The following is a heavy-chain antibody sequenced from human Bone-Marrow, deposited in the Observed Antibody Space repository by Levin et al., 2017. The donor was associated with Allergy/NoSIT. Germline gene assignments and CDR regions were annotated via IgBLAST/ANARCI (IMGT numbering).Heavy chain of an antibody. J-gene: IGHJ4*02. CDR3: ARHPGASFHY. CDR2: IHFTGST. V-gene: IGHV4-59*08. Sequence: SQTLSLPCNVSGDSINKAYWSWIRQPPGKGLEWIGYIHFTGSTTYSPSLNSRVTMSIDTSKNQFSLRLTSVTAADTAVYYCARHPGASFHYWGQGILVTVSS. CDR1: GDSINKAY. D-gene: IGHD1/OR15-1a*01.